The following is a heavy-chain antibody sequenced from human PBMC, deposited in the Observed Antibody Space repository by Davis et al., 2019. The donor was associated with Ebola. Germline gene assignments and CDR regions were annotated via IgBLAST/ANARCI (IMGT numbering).Heavy chain of an antibody. CDR3: ARGGGSSKRTMGY. CDR2: LNPNSGGT. CDR1: GYTFTGYY. Sequence: ASVQVSCKASGYTFTGYYMHWVRQAPGQGLEWMGWLNPNSGGTNYAQKFQGWVTMTRDTSISTAYMELSTLRSDDTAVYYCARGGGSSKRTMGYWGQGTLVTVSS. J-gene: IGHJ4*02. D-gene: IGHD1-26*01. V-gene: IGHV1-2*04.